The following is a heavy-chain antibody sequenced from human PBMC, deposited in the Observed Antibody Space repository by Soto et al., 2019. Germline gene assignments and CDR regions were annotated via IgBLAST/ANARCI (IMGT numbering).Heavy chain of an antibody. J-gene: IGHJ6*02. D-gene: IGHD1-26*01. V-gene: IGHV5-51*01. CDR2: IYPGDSDT. CDR1: GYSFTNYW. Sequence: PGESLKISCKGSGYSFTNYWIGWVRQMPGKSLEWMGIIYPGDSDTRYSPSFQGQVTISADKSISTAYLQWSSLKASDTAMYYCARLANSGSYSNGMDVWGQGTTVTVSS. CDR3: ARLANSGSYSNGMDV.